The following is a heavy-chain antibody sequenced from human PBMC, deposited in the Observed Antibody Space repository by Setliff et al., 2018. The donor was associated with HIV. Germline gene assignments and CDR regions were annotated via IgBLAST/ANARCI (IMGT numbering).Heavy chain of an antibody. CDR3: ARGAGFDSSLGAFDI. CDR2: IIPMFDTP. V-gene: IGHV1-69*13. D-gene: IGHD3-22*01. Sequence: RASVKVSCKASGGTFSSYAISWVRQAPGQGLEWMGGIIPMFDTPNYAQRFQGRVTITADEPTSTAYVELSSLRSEDTAVYYCARGAGFDSSLGAFDIWGQGTVVTVSS. CDR1: GGTFSSYA. J-gene: IGHJ3*02.